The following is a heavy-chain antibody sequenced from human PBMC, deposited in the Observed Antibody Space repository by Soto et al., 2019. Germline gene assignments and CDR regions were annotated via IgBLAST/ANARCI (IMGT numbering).Heavy chain of an antibody. D-gene: IGHD1-26*01. Sequence: QVQLVQSGAEEKKPGASVKVSCKASGYTFTSYAMHWVRQAPGQRLEWMGWINAGNGNTKYSQKFQGRVTITRDTSASTAYMELRSLRSEDTAVYYCARWRSSTNYYYYGMDVWGQGTTVTVSS. CDR2: INAGNGNT. CDR3: ARWRSSTNYYYYGMDV. CDR1: GYTFTSYA. V-gene: IGHV1-3*05. J-gene: IGHJ6*02.